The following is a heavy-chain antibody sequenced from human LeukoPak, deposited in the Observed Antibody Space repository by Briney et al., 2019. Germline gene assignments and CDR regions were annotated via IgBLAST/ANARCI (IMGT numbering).Heavy chain of an antibody. Sequence: GGSLRLSCAASGFTFTNYAMSWVRQAPGKGLEWVSVLTGDGGTYYADSVKGRFTNSKDDSKNTLFLQMNSLRAEDTAVYFCAKVKWNLIGYFDYWGQGTLVTVSS. V-gene: IGHV3-23*01. D-gene: IGHD1-20*01. J-gene: IGHJ4*02. CDR3: AKVKWNLIGYFDY. CDR2: LTGDGGT. CDR1: GFTFTNYA.